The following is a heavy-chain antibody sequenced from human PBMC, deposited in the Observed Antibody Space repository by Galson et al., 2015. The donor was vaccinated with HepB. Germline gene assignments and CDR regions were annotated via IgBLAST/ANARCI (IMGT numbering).Heavy chain of an antibody. CDR2: TYYRSKWYN. Sequence: CAISGDSVSSNSAAWNWIRQSPSRGLEWLGRTYYRSKWYNDYAVSVKSRITINPDTSKNQFSLQLNSVTPEDTAVHYCARGYYDSSGYPPPGWYFDLWGRGTLVTVSS. D-gene: IGHD3-22*01. CDR3: ARGYYDSSGYPPPGWYFDL. V-gene: IGHV6-1*01. CDR1: GDSVSSNSAA. J-gene: IGHJ2*01.